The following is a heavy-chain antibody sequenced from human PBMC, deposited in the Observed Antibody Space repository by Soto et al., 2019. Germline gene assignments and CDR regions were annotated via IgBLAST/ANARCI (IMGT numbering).Heavy chain of an antibody. V-gene: IGHV4-34*01. D-gene: IGHD4-17*01. Sequence: PSETLSRTCAVYRGSFSDYCWSWIRQSPGKGLEWIVEINHSGSSSSNPSPQSRVTISVDTSKNQFSLELSSVTHADTAVYYCARGATTVTSRYGRTRPFYAMDVWGQGTTVTVSS. J-gene: IGHJ6*01. CDR2: INHSGSS. CDR3: ARGATTVTSRYGRTRPFYAMDV. CDR1: RGSFSDYC.